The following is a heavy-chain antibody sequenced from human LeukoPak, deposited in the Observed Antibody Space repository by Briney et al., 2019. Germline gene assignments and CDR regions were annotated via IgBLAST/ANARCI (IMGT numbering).Heavy chain of an antibody. J-gene: IGHJ5*02. CDR3: ARDLSATGTTRNNWFDP. Sequence: PSETLSLTCAVYGGSSSGYYWGWIRQPPGKGLEWIGEINHSGSTNYNPSLKSRVTIPVDTSKNQFSLKLSSVTAADTAVYYCARDLSATGTTRNNWFDPWGQGTLVTVSS. D-gene: IGHD1-1*01. CDR1: GGSSSGYY. V-gene: IGHV4-34*01. CDR2: INHSGST.